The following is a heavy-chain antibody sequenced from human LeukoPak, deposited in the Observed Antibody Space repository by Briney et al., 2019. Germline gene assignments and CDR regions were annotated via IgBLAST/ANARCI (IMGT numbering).Heavy chain of an antibody. CDR2: IYYSGHT. D-gene: IGHD1-7*01. CDR1: GGSVSSGSYF. Sequence: PSETLSLTCNVSGGSVSSGSYFWTWIRQPPGKGLEWIGYIYYSGHTRYRPSLQSRLTISSDTSKNQVSLNLNSVTAADTAVYYCARDSWDYIAMDVWGPGTTVTVSS. CDR3: ARDSWDYIAMDV. J-gene: IGHJ6*02. V-gene: IGHV4-61*01.